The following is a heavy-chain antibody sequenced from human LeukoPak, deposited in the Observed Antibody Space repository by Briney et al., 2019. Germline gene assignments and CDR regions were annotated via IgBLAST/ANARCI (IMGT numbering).Heavy chain of an antibody. D-gene: IGHD6-19*01. CDR1: GYTFTNNY. J-gene: IGHJ4*02. Sequence: SVKVSCKASGYTFTNNYLHWVRQAPGQGLEWMGGIIPIFGTANYAQKFQGRVTITADESTSTAYMELSSLRSEDTAVYYCARGGVAGYRLIFDYWGQGTLVTVSS. V-gene: IGHV1-69*13. CDR3: ARGGVAGYRLIFDY. CDR2: IIPIFGTA.